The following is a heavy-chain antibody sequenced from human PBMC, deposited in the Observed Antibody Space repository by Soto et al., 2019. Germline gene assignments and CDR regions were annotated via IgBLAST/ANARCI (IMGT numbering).Heavy chain of an antibody. Sequence: EVHLLESGGGLVQPGESLRLSCETSGFSFSSCVMTWVRQAPGKGLESVSVITKSGDTDYADSVKGRFTISRDNSRNALYLTMNSLRAEDTEVYYWAKGLLNGRSYAADWGQEPLLTLSS. CDR2: ITKSGDT. V-gene: IGHV3-23*01. J-gene: IGHJ4*02. D-gene: IGHD2-15*01. CDR3: AKGLLNGRSYAAD. CDR1: GFSFSSCV.